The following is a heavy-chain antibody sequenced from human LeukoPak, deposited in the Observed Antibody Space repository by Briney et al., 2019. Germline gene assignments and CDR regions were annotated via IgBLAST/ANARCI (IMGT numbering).Heavy chain of an antibody. CDR1: AFTFSTYA. CDR3: ARDPRGNSYGYPPGY. J-gene: IGHJ4*02. D-gene: IGHD5-18*01. CDR2: IGGSGGYT. V-gene: IGHV3-23*01. Sequence: GGSLRLSCAAPAFTFSTYAMTWVRQAPGKWLEWLSAIGGSGGYTYYAASVRGRFTISRDNSKNTLYLQMKSLRAEDTAVYYCARDPRGNSYGYPPGYWGQGTLVTVSS.